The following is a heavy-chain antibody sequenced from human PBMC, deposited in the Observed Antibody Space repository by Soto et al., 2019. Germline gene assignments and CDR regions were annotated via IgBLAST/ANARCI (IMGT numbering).Heavy chain of an antibody. CDR3: GRNTSGPNFDY. CDR2: IYHSGST. CDR1: SSPINSRYY. V-gene: IGHV4-38-2*02. D-gene: IGHD6-25*01. J-gene: IGHJ4*02. Sequence: SETLSLTCTVSSSPINSRYYWGWIRQTPGKGLEWVASIYHSGSTHYNPSLKSRATISVDTSNNQFSLRLSSLTAADTAIYSGGRNTSGPNFDYWGQGTQVAVSS.